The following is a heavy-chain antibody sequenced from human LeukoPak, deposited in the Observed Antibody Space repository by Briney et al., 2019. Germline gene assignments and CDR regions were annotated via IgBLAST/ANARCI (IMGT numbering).Heavy chain of an antibody. CDR3: ARDHYYDSSGYDVDY. Sequence: PGGSLRLSCAGSGFTFSSYWMHWVRQAPGKGLVWVSRINSDGSSTSYADSVKGRFTISRDNAKNTLYLQMNSLRAEDTAVYYCARDHYYDSSGYDVDYWGQGTLVTVSS. CDR1: GFTFSSYW. V-gene: IGHV3-74*01. CDR2: INSDGSST. J-gene: IGHJ4*02. D-gene: IGHD3-22*01.